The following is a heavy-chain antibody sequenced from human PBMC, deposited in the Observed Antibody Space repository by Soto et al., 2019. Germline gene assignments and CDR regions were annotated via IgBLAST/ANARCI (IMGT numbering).Heavy chain of an antibody. CDR1: GFTFSDYY. CDR3: ARGNHSSAWYGTFGY. D-gene: IGHD6-19*01. Sequence: QVQLVESGGGLVKPGGSLRLSCAASGFTFSDYYMSWIRQAPGKGLEWVSYISSSGSTIYYADSVKGRFTISRDNAKNSLYLQLNSLSSEDTAVYHCARGNHSSAWYGTFGYWGQGTQVTVSS. V-gene: IGHV3-11*01. J-gene: IGHJ4*02. CDR2: ISSSGSTI.